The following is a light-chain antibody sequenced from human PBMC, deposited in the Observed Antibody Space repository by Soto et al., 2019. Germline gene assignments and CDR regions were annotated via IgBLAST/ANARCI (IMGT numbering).Light chain of an antibody. CDR3: QAYDNNLSGDVV. V-gene: IGLV1-40*01. CDR2: GNT. J-gene: IGLJ2*01. CDR1: TSNIGAGYD. Sequence: QSVLTQPPSVSGAPGQRVTISCTGSTSNIGAGYDVHWYQQLPGTAPKLLIYGNTNRSSGVPDRFSGSKSGTSASLAITGLQADDEADYYCQAYDNNLSGDVVFGGGTKLTVL.